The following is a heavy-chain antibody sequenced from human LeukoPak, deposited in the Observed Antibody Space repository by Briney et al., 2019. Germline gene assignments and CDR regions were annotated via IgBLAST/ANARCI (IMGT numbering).Heavy chain of an antibody. CDR3: ARDSTFDI. Sequence: GGSQRLSCAASGFTISSYHMSWVRQAPGKGLEWISVLYTGGKTSYAGAVRGRFTVSRDNSKNTLSLEMNSLRAEDTAVYYCARDSTFDIWGQGTVVTVSS. V-gene: IGHV3-53*01. D-gene: IGHD2-2*01. CDR2: LYTGGKT. CDR1: GFTISSYH. J-gene: IGHJ3*02.